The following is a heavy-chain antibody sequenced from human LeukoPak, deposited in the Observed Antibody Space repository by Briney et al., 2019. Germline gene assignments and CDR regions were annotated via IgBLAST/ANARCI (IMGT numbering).Heavy chain of an antibody. V-gene: IGHV3-21*01. CDR3: ARDRAMVHFDY. D-gene: IGHD5-18*01. Sequence: GGSLRLSCAASRFAFSSYTMNWVRQAPGRGLEWVSSISSTSSYIYYADSVKGRFTISRDNAKNSLYLQMNSLRAEDTAVYYCARDRAMVHFDYWGQGTLVTVSS. CDR2: ISSTSSYI. CDR1: RFAFSSYT. J-gene: IGHJ4*02.